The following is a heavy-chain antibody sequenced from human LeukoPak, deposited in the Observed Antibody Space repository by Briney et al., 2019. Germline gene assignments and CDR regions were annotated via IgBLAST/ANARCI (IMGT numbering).Heavy chain of an antibody. CDR2: ISSSGSTI. CDR3: ARKGTPGDAFDI. CDR1: GFTFSSYE. Sequence: GGPLRLSCAASGFTFSSYEMNWVRQAPGKGLEWVSYISSSGSTIYYADSVKGRFTISRDNAKNSLYLQMNSLRAEDTAVYYCARKGTPGDAFDIWGQGTMVTVSS. J-gene: IGHJ3*02. D-gene: IGHD1-7*01. V-gene: IGHV3-48*03.